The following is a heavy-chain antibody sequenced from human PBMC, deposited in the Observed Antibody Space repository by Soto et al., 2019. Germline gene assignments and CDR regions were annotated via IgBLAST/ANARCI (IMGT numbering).Heavy chain of an antibody. CDR2: IKSKTDGGTT. V-gene: IGHV3-15*01. CDR3: TTGLPSYRSDD. CDR1: GFTFSTAW. D-gene: IGHD1-26*01. Sequence: GGSLRLSCAASGFTFSTAWMNWVRQAPGKGLEWVGRIKSKTDGGTTDYAAPVKGRFTISRDDSKNTLYLQMNSLKTEDTAVYWCTTGLPSYRSDDWGQGTPVTVSS. J-gene: IGHJ4*02.